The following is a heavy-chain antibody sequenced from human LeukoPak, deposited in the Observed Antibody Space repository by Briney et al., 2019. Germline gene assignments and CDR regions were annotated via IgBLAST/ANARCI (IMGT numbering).Heavy chain of an antibody. CDR2: ISGGGEDT. D-gene: IGHD6-13*01. Sequence: GGSLRLSCTASGFSFRSFAMSWVRQAPGQGLEWVSSISGGGEDTYYADSVKGRFTISRDNSETTLYLQMNSLGADDTALYYCSRTIAQYTNTWLYYYYGLDVWGQGTTVTVSS. CDR3: SRTIAQYTNTWLYYYYGLDV. CDR1: GFSFRSFA. J-gene: IGHJ6*02. V-gene: IGHV3-23*01.